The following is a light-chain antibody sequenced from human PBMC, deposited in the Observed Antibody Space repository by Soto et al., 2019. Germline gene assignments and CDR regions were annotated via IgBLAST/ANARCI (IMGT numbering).Light chain of an antibody. J-gene: IGKJ3*01. CDR3: QQYSIYSLT. Sequence: DIQMTQSPSTLSASVGDRITITCRATQSISTSLAWYQQKPGKTPKLLIHRASSLESGVPSRFSGSGSGTEFTLTISSLQPDDFATYYCQQYSIYSLTFGPGTKVDIK. CDR1: QSISTS. V-gene: IGKV1-5*03. CDR2: RAS.